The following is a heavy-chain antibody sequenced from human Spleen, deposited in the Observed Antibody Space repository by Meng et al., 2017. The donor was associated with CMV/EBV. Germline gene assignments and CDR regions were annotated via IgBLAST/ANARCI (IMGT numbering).Heavy chain of an antibody. CDR2: ISYIGST. CDR3: ARDILERNAFDM. Sequence: SATLSLTCTVSGASVSSGSYYWTWIRQSPGKGLEWIGYISYIGSTNYNPSLKSRVTISVDTSKNQFSLKLSSVTAADTAVFYCARDILERNAFDMWGQGTMVTVSS. CDR1: GASVSSGSYY. D-gene: IGHD1-1*01. V-gene: IGHV4-61*01. J-gene: IGHJ3*02.